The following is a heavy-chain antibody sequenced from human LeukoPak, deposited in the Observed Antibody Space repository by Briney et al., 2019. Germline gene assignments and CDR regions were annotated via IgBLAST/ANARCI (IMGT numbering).Heavy chain of an antibody. V-gene: IGHV3-48*03. J-gene: IGHJ4*02. Sequence: GGSLRLSCAASEFTFTSYELNWVRQAPGKGLEWVSYISNSGNTISYADSVKGRFTISRDNAKNSLYLQVISLRAEDTAVYYCAALWSFDYWGQGTLVSVSS. CDR2: ISNSGNTI. CDR1: EFTFTSYE. CDR3: AALWSFDY. D-gene: IGHD2-21*01.